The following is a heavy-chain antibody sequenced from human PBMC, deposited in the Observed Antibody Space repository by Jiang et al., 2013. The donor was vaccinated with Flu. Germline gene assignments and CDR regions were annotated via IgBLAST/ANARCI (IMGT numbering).Heavy chain of an antibody. J-gene: IGHJ4*02. CDR3: ATDLELNSYFDY. V-gene: IGHV1-69*04. CDR2: IIPILGIA. Sequence: KASGGTFSSYAISWVRQAPGQGLEWMGRIIPILGIANYAQKFQGRVTITADKSTSTAYMELSSLRSEDTAVYYCATDLELNSYFDYWGQGTLVTVSS. D-gene: IGHD1-26*01. CDR1: GGTFSSYA.